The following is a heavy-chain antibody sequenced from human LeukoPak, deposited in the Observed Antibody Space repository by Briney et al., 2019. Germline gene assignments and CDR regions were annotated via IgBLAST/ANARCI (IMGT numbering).Heavy chain of an antibody. CDR2: ISGRGDTI. CDR1: GFTFNNFA. V-gene: IGHV3-23*01. Sequence: GGSLRLSCAASGFTFNNFAMNWARQAPGKGLEWVSAISGRGDTIFYADSVKGRFTISRDNSRNTLFLQMNSLRAEDSATYYCXXXXXSTGPYDYWGQGTLVTVSS. D-gene: IGHD2-2*01. CDR3: XXXXXSTGPYDY. J-gene: IGHJ4*02.